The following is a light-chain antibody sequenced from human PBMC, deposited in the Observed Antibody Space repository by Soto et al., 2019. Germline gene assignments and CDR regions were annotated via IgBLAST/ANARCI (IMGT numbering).Light chain of an antibody. CDR2: DVS. J-gene: IGLJ1*01. CDR3: CSYAGSYTHYV. CDR1: SSDVGGYNY. Sequence: QSALTQPRSVSGSPGQSVTISCTGTSSDVGGYNYASWYQQHPGKAPKLMIYDVSKRPSGFPDRFSGSKSGNTASLTISGLQAEDEADYYCCSYAGSYTHYVFGTGTKLTVL. V-gene: IGLV2-11*01.